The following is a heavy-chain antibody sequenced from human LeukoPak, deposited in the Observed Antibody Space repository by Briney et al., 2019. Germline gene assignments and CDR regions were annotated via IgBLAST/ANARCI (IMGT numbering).Heavy chain of an antibody. CDR1: GYTFTSYD. Sequence: ASVKVSFKASGYTFTSYDINWVRQATGQGLKWMGWMNPNSGSTGYAQKFQGRVTITRNTSISTAYMELSGLRSEDTAVYYCARGRSTGYPYYFEYWGQGTLVTVSS. J-gene: IGHJ4*02. CDR2: MNPNSGST. D-gene: IGHD5-12*01. V-gene: IGHV1-8*03. CDR3: ARGRSTGYPYYFEY.